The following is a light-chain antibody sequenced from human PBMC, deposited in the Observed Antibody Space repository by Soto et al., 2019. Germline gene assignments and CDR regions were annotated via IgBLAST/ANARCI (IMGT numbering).Light chain of an antibody. Sequence: QSVLTQPPSVSGAPGQRVTISCTGSSSNIGAGYDVHWYQQLPGKAPKLLIYGNSYRPSGVPDRFSGSQSGTSASLAITGLQADDEAGYYCQSFDSSLRGVFGTGTKLTVL. CDR2: GNS. CDR3: QSFDSSLRGV. CDR1: SSNIGAGYD. J-gene: IGLJ1*01. V-gene: IGLV1-40*01.